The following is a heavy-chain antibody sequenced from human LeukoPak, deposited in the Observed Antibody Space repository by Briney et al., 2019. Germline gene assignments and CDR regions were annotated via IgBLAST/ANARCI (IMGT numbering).Heavy chain of an antibody. Sequence: GGSLRLSCAASGFTFSNSAMNWVRQVPGKGLEWVSYISSSSSAIDYADSVKGRFTISRDNAKNSLYLKMNSLRAEDTAVYYCARDTTQAAAAAGRNYHYMDVWGKGTTVTVSS. D-gene: IGHD6-13*01. J-gene: IGHJ6*03. V-gene: IGHV3-48*01. CDR2: ISSSSSAI. CDR3: ARDTTQAAAAAGRNYHYMDV. CDR1: GFTFSNSA.